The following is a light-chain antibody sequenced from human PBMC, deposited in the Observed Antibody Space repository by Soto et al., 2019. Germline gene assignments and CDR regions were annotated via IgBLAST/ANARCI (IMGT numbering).Light chain of an antibody. CDR3: QEGSTLLT. Sequence: DIQMTQSPSSLSTSVGNRVTITCRTSQSASTYLNWYQQRPGKAPKLLIYGASSLQSGVPSRFSGSGSGTHFTLTISSLQPEDFATYYCQEGSTLLTFGGGTKVEIK. J-gene: IGKJ4*01. CDR1: QSASTY. CDR2: GAS. V-gene: IGKV1-39*01.